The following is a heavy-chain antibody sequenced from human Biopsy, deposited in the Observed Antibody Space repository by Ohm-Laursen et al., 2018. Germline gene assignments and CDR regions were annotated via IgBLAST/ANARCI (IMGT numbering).Heavy chain of an antibody. CDR1: GGSISSYY. D-gene: IGHD3-22*01. J-gene: IGHJ6*02. CDR2: ISARDGVV. CDR3: ARGKYKDFSTGLPRPYHYTLDF. V-gene: IGHV3-11*01. Sequence: LSLTWPVSGGSISSYYWSWIRQAPGKGLEWIAYISARDGVVYYADSVKGRFTISRDNTNNSLYLQMTSLRPEDTAVFYCARGKYKDFSTGLPRPYHYTLDFWGPGTTVTVS.